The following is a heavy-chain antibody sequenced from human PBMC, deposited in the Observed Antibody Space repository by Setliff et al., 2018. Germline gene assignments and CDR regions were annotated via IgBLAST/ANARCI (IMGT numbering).Heavy chain of an antibody. CDR2: ISYDGINK. V-gene: IGHV3-30*01. CDR1: GITFSSYA. Sequence: GGSLRLSCAASGITFSSYAMHWVRQAPGKGLEWVAVISYDGINKYYADSVKGRFTISRDNSKNTLYLQMNSLRPEDSALYSCARGGYSSRWYDHGRGLDYWGQGTLVTVSS. J-gene: IGHJ4*02. D-gene: IGHD6-19*01. CDR3: ARGGYSSRWYDHGRGLDY.